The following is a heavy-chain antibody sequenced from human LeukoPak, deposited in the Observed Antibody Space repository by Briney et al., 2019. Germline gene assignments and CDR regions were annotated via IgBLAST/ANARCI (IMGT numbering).Heavy chain of an antibody. D-gene: IGHD3-22*01. CDR1: GYTFTGYY. Sequence: ASVKVSCKASGYTFTGYYMHWVRQAPGQGLEWMGWINPNSGGTNYAQKFQGRVTMTRDTSISTAYMELSRLRSDDTAVYYCARVRAYYDSSGYWPYWGQGTLVTVSS. V-gene: IGHV1-2*02. CDR2: INPNSGGT. CDR3: ARVRAYYDSSGYWPY. J-gene: IGHJ4*02.